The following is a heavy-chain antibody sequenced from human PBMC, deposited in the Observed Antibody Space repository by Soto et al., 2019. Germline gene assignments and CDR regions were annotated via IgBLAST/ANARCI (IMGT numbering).Heavy chain of an antibody. Sequence: ASVNVSCKASGYTFTSYYMHWLLQAPGQGLEWMGIINPSGGSTSYAQKFQGRVTMTRDTSTSTAYMELSSLRSEDTAVYYCAKETVGYSSSWYLYYYDSSGSGDYYYGMDVWGQGTTVTVSS. V-gene: IGHV1-46*01. J-gene: IGHJ6*02. D-gene: IGHD3-22*01. CDR2: INPSGGST. CDR1: GYTFTSYY. CDR3: AKETVGYSSSWYLYYYDSSGSGDYYYGMDV.